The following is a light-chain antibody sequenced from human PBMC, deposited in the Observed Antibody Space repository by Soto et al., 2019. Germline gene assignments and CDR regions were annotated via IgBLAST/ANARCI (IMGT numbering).Light chain of an antibody. CDR2: AAS. Sequence: AIQMTQSPSSLSASVGDRVTITCRASQGIRNDLGWYQQKPGKAPKLLIYAASSLQSGVTSSFSGSGSGTDFTLTISSLQPEDVATYYCLQDYNSLRTFGQGTKVDIK. V-gene: IGKV1-6*01. CDR1: QGIRND. CDR3: LQDYNSLRT. J-gene: IGKJ1*01.